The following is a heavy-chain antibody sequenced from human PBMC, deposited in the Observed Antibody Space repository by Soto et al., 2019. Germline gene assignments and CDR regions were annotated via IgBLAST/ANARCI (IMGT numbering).Heavy chain of an antibody. V-gene: IGHV4-31*03. CDR2: IYHTGSN. CDR3: ARSQVAMIHPFAY. D-gene: IGHD3-22*01. J-gene: IGHJ4*02. Sequence: QVQLQESGPGLVKPSQTLSLTCTVSGVSISSGGYYWSWIRQHPGKGLEWIGDIYHTGSNYHNPSLQGRVTISVDTSNNQFSLNLSSVTAADTAVYHCARSQVAMIHPFAYWGQGTLVTVSS. CDR1: GVSISSGGYY.